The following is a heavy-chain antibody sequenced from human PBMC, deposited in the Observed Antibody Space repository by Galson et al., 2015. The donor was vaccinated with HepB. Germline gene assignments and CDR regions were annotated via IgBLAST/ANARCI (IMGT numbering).Heavy chain of an antibody. CDR1: GFTFSSSY. CDR2: IKQDGSEK. CDR3: ARWSYCGSSASWDY. J-gene: IGHJ4*02. Sequence: SLRLSCAASGFTFSSSYMSWVRQAPGKGLEWVANIKQDGSEKYYVDSVQGRFTVSRDNAKNSLYLQMNSLRAEDTAVYYCARWSYCGSSASWDYWGQGTLVTVSS. D-gene: IGHD3-22*01. V-gene: IGHV3-7*03.